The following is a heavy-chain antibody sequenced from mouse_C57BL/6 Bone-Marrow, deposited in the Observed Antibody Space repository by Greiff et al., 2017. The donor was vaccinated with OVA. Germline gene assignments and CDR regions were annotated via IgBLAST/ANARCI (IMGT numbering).Heavy chain of an antibody. V-gene: IGHV1-50*01. Sequence: VQLQQPGAELVKPGASVKLSCKASGYTFTSYWMQWVKQRPGQGLEWIGEIDPSDSYTNYNQKFKGKATLTVDTSSSTAYMQLSSLTSEDSAVYYCARLGRGFAHWGQGTLVTVSA. CDR3: ARLGRGFAH. J-gene: IGHJ3*01. D-gene: IGHD4-1*01. CDR2: IDPSDSYT. CDR1: GYTFTSYW.